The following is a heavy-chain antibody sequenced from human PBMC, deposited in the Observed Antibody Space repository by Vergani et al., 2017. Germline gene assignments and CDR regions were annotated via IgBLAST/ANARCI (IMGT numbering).Heavy chain of an antibody. D-gene: IGHD5-24*01. Sequence: QVQLVQSGSELKKPGASVKVSCKTSGHTFSNYEMNWVRQAPGQRLEWMGWINTKTGNPTYAQDFTGRFVFSLDTSVSTAYLEINNLRPEDSAVYFCATASWAQLWVLKHWGQGTRVTVSS. CDR3: ATASWAQLWVLKH. V-gene: IGHV7-4-1*02. J-gene: IGHJ4*02. CDR1: GHTFSNYE. CDR2: INTKTGNP.